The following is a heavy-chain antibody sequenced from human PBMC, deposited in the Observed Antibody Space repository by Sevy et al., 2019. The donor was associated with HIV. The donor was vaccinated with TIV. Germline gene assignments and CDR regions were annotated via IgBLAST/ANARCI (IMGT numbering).Heavy chain of an antibody. J-gene: IGHJ3*02. D-gene: IGHD3-3*01. CDR3: AKESGSYYDFWSGHDAFDI. V-gene: IGHV3-30*18. Sequence: GGSLRLSCAASGFNFSSYGMHWVRQAPGKGLEWVAVISYDGSSKYYAESVKGRFTISRDNSKNTLYLQISSLRAGDTAVYYCAKESGSYYDFWSGHDAFDIWGQGTMVTVSS. CDR1: GFNFSSYG. CDR2: ISYDGSSK.